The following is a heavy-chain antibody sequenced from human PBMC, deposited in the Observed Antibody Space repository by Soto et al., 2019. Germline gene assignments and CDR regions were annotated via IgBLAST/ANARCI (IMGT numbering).Heavy chain of an antibody. CDR2: IYPGDADT. J-gene: IGHJ5*02. CDR3: SVTGYRSNWYRGGWYDP. CDR1: GYSFTSYC. D-gene: IGHD6-13*01. V-gene: IGHV5-51*01. Sequence: EESWKICRKGSGYSFTSYCIGCVRQMPGKGLDWMGLIYPGDADTRCSPAFQGQVTISADKSISTAYRQWSSLKPSDTAMYYCSVTGYRSNWYRGGWYDPWGQGTLDTVSS.